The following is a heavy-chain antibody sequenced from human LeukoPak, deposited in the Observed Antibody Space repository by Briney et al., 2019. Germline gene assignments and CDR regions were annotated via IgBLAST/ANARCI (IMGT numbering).Heavy chain of an antibody. V-gene: IGHV4-59*02. Sequence: SETLSLTCTVSGGSVSSYYWNWIRQPPGKGLEWIGYIYYSGSTNYNPSLKSRVTISVDTSKNQFSLKLSSVTAADTAVYYCAREYCGGDCYSTDAFDIWGQGTMVTVSS. CDR3: AREYCGGDCYSTDAFDI. CDR2: IYYSGST. D-gene: IGHD2-21*02. CDR1: GGSVSSYY. J-gene: IGHJ3*02.